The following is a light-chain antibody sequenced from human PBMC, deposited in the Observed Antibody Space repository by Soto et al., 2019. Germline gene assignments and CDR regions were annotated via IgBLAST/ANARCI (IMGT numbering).Light chain of an antibody. CDR2: GAS. Sequence: PGERATLSCRASQSVRGNLAWYQQKPGQSPRLLIYGASSRATGVPARCSGSGSGTEFTLTISSLQSEDFAVYYCQQYNNWPFITFGQGTRLEIK. CDR1: QSVRGN. CDR3: QQYNNWPFIT. J-gene: IGKJ5*01. V-gene: IGKV3-15*01.